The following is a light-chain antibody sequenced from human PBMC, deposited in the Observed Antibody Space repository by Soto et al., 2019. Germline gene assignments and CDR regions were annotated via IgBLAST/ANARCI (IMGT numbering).Light chain of an antibody. CDR3: QQYHNWPPQYT. CDR1: QSVASN. CDR2: GAS. J-gene: IGKJ2*01. V-gene: IGKV3-15*01. Sequence: EIVMTQSPASLSGSPGDGATLSCRASQSVASNVAWYQQKPGQGPRLLIHGASTRAVGVPARFSGSGSGTDFTLTIHTLQSEDFAVYYCQQYHNWPPQYTVGQGTKRQIK.